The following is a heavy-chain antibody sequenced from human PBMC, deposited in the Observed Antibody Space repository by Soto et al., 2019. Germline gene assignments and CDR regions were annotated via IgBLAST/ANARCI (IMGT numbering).Heavy chain of an antibody. CDR1: GYTFTNYW. CDR2: IYPGDSDT. V-gene: IGHV5-51*01. Sequence: GESLKISCKGSGYTFTNYWIGWVRQMPGKGLEWMGIIYPGDSDTTYSPSFQGQVTISADKSISTAYLQWSSLKASDTAIYYCARLVYCSRADREVLSYWGQGTHVTGSS. D-gene: IGHD2-2*01. J-gene: IGHJ4*02. CDR3: ARLVYCSRADREVLSY.